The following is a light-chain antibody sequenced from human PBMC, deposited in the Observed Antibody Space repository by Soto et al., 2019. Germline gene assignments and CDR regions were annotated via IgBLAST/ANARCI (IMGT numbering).Light chain of an antibody. CDR3: QQHGTSPIT. J-gene: IGKJ5*01. Sequence: EIVLTQSPGTLSFSPGERATLSCRASQSVSSSYLAWYQQKPGQAPRLLISGASTRATGIPDRFSGSGSGTDFTLTISRLEPEDFAVYYCQQHGTSPITFGQGTQLEIK. CDR1: QSVSSSY. CDR2: GAS. V-gene: IGKV3-20*01.